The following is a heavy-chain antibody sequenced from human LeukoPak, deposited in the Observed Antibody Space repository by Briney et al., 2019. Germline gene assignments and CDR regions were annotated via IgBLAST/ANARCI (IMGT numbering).Heavy chain of an antibody. Sequence: ASVKVSCKASGYTFTSYGISWVRQAPGQGLEWMGWINPNSGGTNYAQKFQGRVTMTRDTSISTAYMELSRLRSDDTAVYYCARRAKGSIAAAAHYNWFDPWGQGTLVTVSS. CDR2: INPNSGGT. CDR1: GYTFTSYG. V-gene: IGHV1-2*02. D-gene: IGHD6-13*01. J-gene: IGHJ5*02. CDR3: ARRAKGSIAAAAHYNWFDP.